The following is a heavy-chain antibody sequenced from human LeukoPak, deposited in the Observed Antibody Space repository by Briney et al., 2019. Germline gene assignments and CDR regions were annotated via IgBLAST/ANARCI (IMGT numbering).Heavy chain of an antibody. V-gene: IGHV3-74*01. J-gene: IGHJ4*02. D-gene: IGHD1-7*01. Sequence: GGSLRLSCAASGFTFSSYWMHWVRQVPGKGLVWVSRINSDGSSISYADSVKSRFTISRDNAKNTLYLQMNSLRVEDTALYYCARDINWNYGRIDCWGQGTLVTVSS. CDR3: ARDINWNYGRIDC. CDR2: INSDGSSI. CDR1: GFTFSSYW.